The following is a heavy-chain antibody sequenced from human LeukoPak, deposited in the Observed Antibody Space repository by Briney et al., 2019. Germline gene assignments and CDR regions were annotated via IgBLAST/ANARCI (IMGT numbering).Heavy chain of an antibody. V-gene: IGHV1-2*02. CDR1: GYTFTSYY. D-gene: IGHD4-17*01. CDR2: INPNSGGT. J-gene: IGHJ3*02. CDR3: ARELAATAVTPDAFDI. Sequence: GASVKVSCKASGYTFTSYYMHWVRQAPGQGLEWMGWINPNSGGTNYAQKFQGRVTMTRDTSISTAYMELSRLRSDDTAVYYCARELAATAVTPDAFDIWGQGPMVTVSS.